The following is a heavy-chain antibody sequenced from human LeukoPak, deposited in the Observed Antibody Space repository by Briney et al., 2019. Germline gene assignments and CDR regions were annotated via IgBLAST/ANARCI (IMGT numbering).Heavy chain of an antibody. Sequence: GGSLRLSCAASGFTFSSYEMNWVRQAPGKGLEWVSYISSSGSTIYYADSVKGRFTISRDNAKNSLYLQMNSLRAEDTAVYYCARSLEDIVVAGKGFDYWGQGTLVTVSS. CDR2: ISSSGSTI. D-gene: IGHD2-15*01. CDR1: GFTFSSYE. J-gene: IGHJ4*02. V-gene: IGHV3-48*03. CDR3: ARSLEDIVVAGKGFDY.